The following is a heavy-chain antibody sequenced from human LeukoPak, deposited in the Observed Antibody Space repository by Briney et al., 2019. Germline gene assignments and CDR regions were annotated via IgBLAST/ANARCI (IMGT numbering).Heavy chain of an antibody. CDR2: IYYSGST. J-gene: IGHJ4*02. CDR3: ARGAMGKLRYFDWLSFDY. V-gene: IGHV4-59*01. D-gene: IGHD3-9*01. CDR1: GGSISSYY. Sequence: SETLSLTCTVSGGSISSYYWSLIRQPTGKGLEWIGYIYYSGSTNYNPSLKSRVTISVDTSKNQFSLKLSSVTAADTAVCYCARGAMGKLRYFDWLSFDYWGQGTLVAVSS.